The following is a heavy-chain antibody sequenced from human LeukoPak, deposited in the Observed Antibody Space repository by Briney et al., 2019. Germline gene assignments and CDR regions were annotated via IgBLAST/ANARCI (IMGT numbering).Heavy chain of an antibody. CDR2: IIPIFGTA. V-gene: IGHV1-69*05. CDR3: ARVRPPGYNLYYYYYYMDV. D-gene: IGHD5-24*01. CDR1: GGTFSSYA. J-gene: IGHJ6*03. Sequence: ASVKVSCKASGGTFSSYAISWVRQAPGQGLGWMGGIIPIFGTANYAQKFQGRVTITTDESTSTAYMELSSLRSEDTAVYYCARVRPPGYNLYYYYYYMDVWGKGTTVTVSS.